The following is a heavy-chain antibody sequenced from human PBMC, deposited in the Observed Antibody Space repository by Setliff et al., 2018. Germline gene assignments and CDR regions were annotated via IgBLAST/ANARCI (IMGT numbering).Heavy chain of an antibody. Sequence: PSETLSLTCSVSGASISGYYWSWIRQSPGKGLEWIGSLYYGGTTSYNPSLKSRVTISVDTSKNQFSLILRSVTAADTAVYYCARGRMRGSCSGPSCTYDPFDIWGQGTPVTVSS. CDR2: LYYGGTT. V-gene: IGHV4-59*12. CDR3: ARGRMRGSCSGPSCTYDPFDI. CDR1: GASISGYY. D-gene: IGHD2-2*01. J-gene: IGHJ3*02.